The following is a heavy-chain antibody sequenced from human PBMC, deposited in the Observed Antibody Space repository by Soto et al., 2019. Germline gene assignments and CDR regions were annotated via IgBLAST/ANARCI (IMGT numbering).Heavy chain of an antibody. J-gene: IGHJ5*02. V-gene: IGHV1-69*13. Sequence: GASVKVSCKASGGTFSSYAISWVRQAPGQGLEWMGGIIPIFGTANYAQKFQGRVTITADESTSTAYMELSSLRSEDTAVYYCARGKPGIAAAPPETWGQGTLVTVS. CDR1: GGTFSSYA. CDR2: IIPIFGTA. CDR3: ARGKPGIAAAPPET. D-gene: IGHD6-13*01.